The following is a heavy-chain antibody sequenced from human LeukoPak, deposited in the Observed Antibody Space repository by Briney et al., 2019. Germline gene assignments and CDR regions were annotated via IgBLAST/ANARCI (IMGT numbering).Heavy chain of an antibody. CDR2: INPNNGGT. CDR1: GYTFTGYF. V-gene: IGHV1-2*02. J-gene: IGHJ3*02. Sequence: ASVTVSCKASGYTFTGYFMHWVRQAPGQGLEWMGWINPNNGGTTYAQKFQGTVTLTRDTSITTAYVELSRLRSDDTAVYYCARGGVEYCSSTTCHDAFDIWGQGTMVTFSS. D-gene: IGHD2-2*01. CDR3: ARGGVEYCSSTTCHDAFDI.